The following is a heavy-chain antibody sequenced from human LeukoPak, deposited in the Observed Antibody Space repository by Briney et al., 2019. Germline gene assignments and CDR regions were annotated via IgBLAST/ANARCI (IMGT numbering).Heavy chain of an antibody. D-gene: IGHD3-10*01. CDR1: GISITTYY. V-gene: IGHV4-59*08. J-gene: IGHJ4*02. CDR2: IHYSGST. CDR3: ARHPSYNYYYGSGSLDY. Sequence: KPSETLSLTCTVSGISITTYYWSWIRQPPGKGLEWIGLIHYSGSTNYNPSLKSRVTMSVDTSKNQFSLKLSSVTAADTAVYYCARHPSYNYYYGSGSLDYWGQGTLVTVSS.